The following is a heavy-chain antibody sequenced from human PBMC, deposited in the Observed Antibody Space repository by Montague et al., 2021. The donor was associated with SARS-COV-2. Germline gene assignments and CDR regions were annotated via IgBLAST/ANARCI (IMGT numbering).Heavy chain of an antibody. V-gene: IGHV4-59*01. D-gene: IGHD3-22*01. CDR2: IYYSGST. CDR3: ARGGGYYNYGLDV. J-gene: IGHJ6*02. CDR1: GGSISNYH. Sequence: SETRSLTCTVSGGSISNYHWSWIRQPPGRGLEWIGYIYYSGSTDYSPSLKSRVAISLDTSKNQFSLKVTSVTAADAAVYYCARGGGYYNYGLDVWGPGTTVTVSS.